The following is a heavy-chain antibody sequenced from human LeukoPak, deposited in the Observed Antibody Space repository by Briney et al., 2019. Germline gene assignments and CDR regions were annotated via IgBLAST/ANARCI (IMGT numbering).Heavy chain of an antibody. CDR2: ISGSGGST. V-gene: IGHV3-23*01. J-gene: IGHJ6*02. CDR1: GFTFSSYA. Sequence: GGSPRLSCAASGFTFSSYAMSSVRQAPGKGLEWVSAISGSGGSTYYADSVKGRFTISRDNSKNTLYLQMNSLRAEDAAVYYCLALTGMDVWGQGTTVTVSS. CDR3: LALTGMDV. D-gene: IGHD3-9*01.